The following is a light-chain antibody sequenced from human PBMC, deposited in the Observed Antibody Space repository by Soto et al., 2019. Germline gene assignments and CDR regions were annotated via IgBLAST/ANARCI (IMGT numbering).Light chain of an antibody. Sequence: EIVMTQYPATLSLSPGARATLSCRASQSVSSNLAWYQQKPGQAPRLLIYGASTRATGIPARFSGSGYGTEFTLTISSLQSEDFAVYYCQQYNNWPPWTFGQGTNVDIK. J-gene: IGKJ1*01. CDR2: GAS. V-gene: IGKV3-15*01. CDR3: QQYNNWPPWT. CDR1: QSVSSN.